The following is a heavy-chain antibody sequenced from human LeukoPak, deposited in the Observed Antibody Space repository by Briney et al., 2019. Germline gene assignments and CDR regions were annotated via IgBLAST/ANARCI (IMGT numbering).Heavy chain of an antibody. CDR3: ARTPYGANSCADY. V-gene: IGHV4-38-2*02. CDR2: VSHSGST. Sequence: SETLSLTCTVSGYSISSGYYWGRIRQPPGKGLEWIGAVSHSGSTYYNPSLKSRVTISIDASKNQFSLKLSSVTAADTAVYFCARTPYGANSCADYWGQGSLVTVSS. D-gene: IGHD4-23*01. J-gene: IGHJ4*02. CDR1: GYSISSGYY.